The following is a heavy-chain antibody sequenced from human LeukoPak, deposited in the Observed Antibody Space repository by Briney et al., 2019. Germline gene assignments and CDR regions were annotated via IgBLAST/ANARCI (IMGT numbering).Heavy chain of an antibody. Sequence: PSETLSLTCTVSGGSISSHYWSWIRQPPGKGLEWIGYIYYSGSTNYNPSLKSRVTISVDTSKNQFSLKLRSVTAADTAVYYCARDSSGWYNWFDPWGQGTLVTVSS. CDR2: IYYSGST. J-gene: IGHJ5*02. D-gene: IGHD6-19*01. V-gene: IGHV4-59*11. CDR3: ARDSSGWYNWFDP. CDR1: GGSISSHY.